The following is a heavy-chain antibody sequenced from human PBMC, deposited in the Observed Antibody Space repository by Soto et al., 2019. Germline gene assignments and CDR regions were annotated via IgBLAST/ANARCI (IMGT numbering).Heavy chain of an antibody. V-gene: IGHV3-7*03. D-gene: IGHD3-16*01. Sequence: VQLLESGGGLIQPGGSLRLSCAASGFTFSRYWMNWVRQAPGKGLEWVANVKPDGSEKYYVDSVKGRFTISRDNAKNSLYLQMSSLRAEDTAVYYCVGAGPVGWGQGTLVTVSS. CDR1: GFTFSRYW. CDR3: VGAGPVG. J-gene: IGHJ4*02. CDR2: VKPDGSEK.